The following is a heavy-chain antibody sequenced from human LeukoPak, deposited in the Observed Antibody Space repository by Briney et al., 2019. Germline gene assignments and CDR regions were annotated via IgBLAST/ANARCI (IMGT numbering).Heavy chain of an antibody. J-gene: IGHJ6*03. CDR2: IIPIFGTA. D-gene: IGHD6-19*01. CDR3: ARTPWGDDPSKPQWLVERTYYYYYYMDV. Sequence: GASVKVSCKASGYSFTSHYVHWVRQAPGQGLEWMGGIIPIFGTANYAQKFQGRVTITADKSTSTAYMELSSLRSEDTAVYYCARTPWGDDPSKPQWLVERTYYYYYYMDVWGKGTTVTVSS. CDR1: GYSFTSHY. V-gene: IGHV1-69*06.